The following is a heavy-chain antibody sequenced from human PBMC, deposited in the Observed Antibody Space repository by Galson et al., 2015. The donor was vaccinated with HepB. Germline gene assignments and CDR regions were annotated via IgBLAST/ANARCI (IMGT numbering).Heavy chain of an antibody. J-gene: IGHJ4*02. V-gene: IGHV3-33*06. CDR3: AKDRGSLSTGSETLST. Sequence: SLRLSCAASGFTFINYGFHWVRQAPGKGLEWLATVWFDGTNKKYADSVRGRFTISRDNSKNALYLQMNSLRVEDTAVYFCAKDRGSLSTGSETLSTWGPGNLVIVSS. D-gene: IGHD3-10*01. CDR1: GFTFINYG. CDR2: VWFDGTNK.